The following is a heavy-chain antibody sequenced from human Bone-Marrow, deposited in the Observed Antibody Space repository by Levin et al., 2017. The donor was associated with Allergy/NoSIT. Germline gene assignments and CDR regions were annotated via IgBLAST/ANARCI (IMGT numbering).Heavy chain of an antibody. CDR2: IYYSGST. J-gene: IGHJ4*02. CDR3: ARWFGESTTSYFDY. D-gene: IGHD3-10*01. V-gene: IGHV4-30-4*01. Sequence: SETLSLTCTVSGGSISSGDYYWSWIRQPPGKGLEWIGYIYYSGSTYYNPSLKSRVTISVDTSKNQFSLKLSSVTAADTAVYYCARWFGESTTSYFDYWGQGTLVTVSS. CDR1: GGSISSGDYY.